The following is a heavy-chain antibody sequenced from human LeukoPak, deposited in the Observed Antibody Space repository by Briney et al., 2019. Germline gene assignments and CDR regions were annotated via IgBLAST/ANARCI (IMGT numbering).Heavy chain of an antibody. J-gene: IGHJ6*02. D-gene: IGHD4/OR15-4a*01. V-gene: IGHV3-30*18. Sequence: GGSLRLSCAASGFTFSSYGMHWVRQAPGKGLDWVAVISYDGSNKYYADSVKGRFTISRDNSKNTLYLQMNSLRAEDTAVYYCAKEIMADYGPRYYYYGMDVWGQGTTVTVSS. CDR3: AKEIMADYGPRYYYYGMDV. CDR1: GFTFSSYG. CDR2: ISYDGSNK.